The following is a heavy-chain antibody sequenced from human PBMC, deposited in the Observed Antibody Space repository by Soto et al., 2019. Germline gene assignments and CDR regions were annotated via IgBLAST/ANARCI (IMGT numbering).Heavy chain of an antibody. CDR2: IYPGDSDT. J-gene: IGHJ6*02. V-gene: IGHV5-51*01. CDR1: GYSFTSYW. D-gene: IGHD3-10*01. CDR3: ARLRFGAYYYYYGMDV. Sequence: PGESLKISCKGSGYSFTSYWIGWVRQMPGKGLEWMGIIYPGDSDTRYSPSFQGQVTISADKSIGTAYLQWSSLKASDTAMYYCARLRFGAYYYYYGMDVWGQGTTVTVSS.